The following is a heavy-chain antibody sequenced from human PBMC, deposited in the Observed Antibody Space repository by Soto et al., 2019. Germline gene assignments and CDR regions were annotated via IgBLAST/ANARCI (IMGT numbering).Heavy chain of an antibody. Sequence: GESLKISCKGSGYTFSTYWIAWGRQMPGKGLEWMGIIYPGDSDTKYSPAFQGQVTISADKSINTAYLQWTSLEASDTAMYYCARKFAPEFFDSWGQGTLVTVSS. D-gene: IGHD3-10*01. CDR2: IYPGDSDT. V-gene: IGHV5-51*01. CDR3: ARKFAPEFFDS. J-gene: IGHJ4*02. CDR1: GYTFSTYW.